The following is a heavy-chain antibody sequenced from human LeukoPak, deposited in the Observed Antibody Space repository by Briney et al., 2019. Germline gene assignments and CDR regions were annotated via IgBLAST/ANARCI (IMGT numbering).Heavy chain of an antibody. CDR3: AREQAAVAGIPFDAFDI. CDR1: GFTVSSNY. Sequence: GESLRLSCAASGFTVSSNYMSWVRQAPGKGLEWVSVIYSGGSTYYADSVKGRFTISRDNSKNTLYLQMNSLRAEDTAVYYCAREQAAVAGIPFDAFDIWGQGTMVTVSS. CDR2: IYSGGST. J-gene: IGHJ3*02. D-gene: IGHD6-19*01. V-gene: IGHV3-53*01.